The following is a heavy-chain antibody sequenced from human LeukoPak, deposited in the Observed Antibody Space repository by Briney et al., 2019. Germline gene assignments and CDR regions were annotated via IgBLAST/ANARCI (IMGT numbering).Heavy chain of an antibody. V-gene: IGHV1-3*01. J-gene: IGHJ4*02. CDR3: AKIAARDTGEGY. Sequence: ASVKVSCKASGYTFTSYAMHWVRQAPGQRLEWMGWINAGNGNTKYSQKFQGRVTITRDTSASTAYVELSSLRSEDTAIYYCAKIAARDTGEGYWGQGTLVTVSS. CDR1: GYTFTSYA. D-gene: IGHD6-6*01. CDR2: INAGNGNT.